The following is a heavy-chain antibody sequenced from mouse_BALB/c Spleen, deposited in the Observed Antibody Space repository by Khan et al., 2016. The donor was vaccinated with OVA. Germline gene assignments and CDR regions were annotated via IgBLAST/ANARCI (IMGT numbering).Heavy chain of an antibody. D-gene: IGHD2-14*01. Sequence: QVQLQQSGAGLVRPGASLRISCTASGYTFTSNTMHWVQQRPGQGLEWIGYINPRSGYTNYNQNFKDKATLTADKSSSTVYMQLSSLTSEDSAVYDWARCTRAYTMDYWGQGTSVTVSS. CDR1: GYTFTSNT. V-gene: IGHV1-4*01. CDR3: ARCTRAYTMDY. J-gene: IGHJ4*01. CDR2: INPRSGYT.